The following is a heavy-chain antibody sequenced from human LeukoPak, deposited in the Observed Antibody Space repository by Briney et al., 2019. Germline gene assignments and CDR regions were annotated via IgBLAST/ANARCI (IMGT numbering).Heavy chain of an antibody. CDR2: IYYSGNT. J-gene: IGHJ6*03. CDR3: ARHRDRRYMEV. Sequence: SETLSLTCTVSGGSVSTSSHYWGWIRQPPGNGQEWIGSIYYSGNTYYNPSLESRVTISVDTSKNQFSLKLRSVTAADTAVYYCARHRDRRYMEVWGKGTTVTVSS. V-gene: IGHV4-39*01. CDR1: GGSVSTSSHY. D-gene: IGHD2-15*01.